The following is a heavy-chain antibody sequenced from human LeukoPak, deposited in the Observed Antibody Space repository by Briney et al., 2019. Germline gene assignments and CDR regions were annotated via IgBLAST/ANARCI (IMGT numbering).Heavy chain of an antibody. CDR3: ARASIAARPSNSDAFDI. D-gene: IGHD6-6*01. CDR2: IYSDNT. J-gene: IGHJ3*02. V-gene: IGHV3-53*01. Sequence: GGSLRLSCTVSGFTVSTNSMSWVRQAPGKGLKWVSFIYSDNTHYSDSVKGRFTISRDNSKNTLYLQMNSLRAEDTAVYYCARASIAARPSNSDAFDIWGQGTMVTVSS. CDR1: GFTVSTNS.